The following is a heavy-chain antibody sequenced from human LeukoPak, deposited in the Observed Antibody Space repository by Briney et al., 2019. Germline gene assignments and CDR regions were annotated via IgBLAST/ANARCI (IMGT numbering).Heavy chain of an antibody. CDR3: ARAPTWIQLWLPY. CDR2: ISYDGSNK. Sequence: GGSLRLSCAASGFTFSSYVMSWVREAPGKGLERVAVISYDGSNKYYADSVKGRFTISRDNSKNTLYLQMNSLRAEDTAVYYCARAPTWIQLWLPYWGQGTLVTVSS. CDR1: GFTFSSYV. V-gene: IGHV3-30-3*01. D-gene: IGHD5-18*01. J-gene: IGHJ4*02.